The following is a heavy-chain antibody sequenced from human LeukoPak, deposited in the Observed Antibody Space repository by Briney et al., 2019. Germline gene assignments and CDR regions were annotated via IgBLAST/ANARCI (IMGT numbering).Heavy chain of an antibody. J-gene: IGHJ6*02. V-gene: IGHV3-21*04. Sequence: GGSLRLSCAASGFTFSSYSMYWVRQAPGKGLEWVSSISSSSYIYYADSVKGRFTISRDNAKNSLYLQMNSLRAEDTAVYYCASEYSSSWSDSMDVWGQGTTVTVSS. CDR2: ISSSSYI. D-gene: IGHD6-13*01. CDR3: ASEYSSSWSDSMDV. CDR1: GFTFSSYS.